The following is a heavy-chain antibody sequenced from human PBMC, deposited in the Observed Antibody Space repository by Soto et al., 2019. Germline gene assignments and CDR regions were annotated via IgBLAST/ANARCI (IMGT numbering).Heavy chain of an antibody. CDR3: SRFIMVGGWFDPNYYHGMDV. CDR2: ISGYNGNT. Sequence: ASVKVSCKTSGYTFSNYVINWVRQAPGQGLEWMGWISGYNGNTNYAQTVQGRVTMTTDTSTGTVYMELRSLKSDDTAIYYCSRFIMVGGWFDPNYYHGMDVWG. V-gene: IGHV1-18*01. J-gene: IGHJ6*02. CDR1: GYTFSNYV. D-gene: IGHD6-19*01.